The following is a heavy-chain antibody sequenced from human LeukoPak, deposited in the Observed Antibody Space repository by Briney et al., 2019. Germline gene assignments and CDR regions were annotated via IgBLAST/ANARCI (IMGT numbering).Heavy chain of an antibody. V-gene: IGHV3-30*04. J-gene: IGHJ4*02. Sequence: GGSLRLSCAASGFTFATYTMPWLRQTPGKGLEWVALISFDGRNILYADSVQGRFTISRDIPKNTLYLQMNSLRPEDTAVYYCARDRVQIWSFVGTFDSWGQGSLVTVSS. CDR1: GFTFATYT. CDR3: ARDRVQIWSFVGTFDS. D-gene: IGHD3-10*01. CDR2: ISFDGRNI.